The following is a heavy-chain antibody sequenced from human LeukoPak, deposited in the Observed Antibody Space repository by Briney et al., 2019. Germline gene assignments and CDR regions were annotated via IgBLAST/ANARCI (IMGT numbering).Heavy chain of an antibody. CDR3: ASRRGSNRPFDY. J-gene: IGHJ4*02. CDR2: ISSSGSTI. V-gene: IGHV3-48*04. D-gene: IGHD1-26*01. Sequence: GGSLRLSCAASGFNFRGYAMHWVRQAPGKGLEWVSYISSSGSTIYYADSVKGRFTISRDNAKNSLYLQMNSLTAEDSAVYYCASRRGSNRPFDYWGQGTLVTVSS. CDR1: GFNFRGYA.